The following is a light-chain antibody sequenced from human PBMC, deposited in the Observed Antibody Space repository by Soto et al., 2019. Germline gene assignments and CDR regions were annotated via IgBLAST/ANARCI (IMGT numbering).Light chain of an antibody. CDR2: GNI. CDR3: QSYDSSLSAWV. V-gene: IGLV1-40*01. Sequence: QSVLTQPPSVSGGPGQRVTISCIRSSSNIGAGYDVHWYQQFPGTAPKLLIHGNINRPSGVPDRFSGSKSGTSASLAITGLQAEDETDYYCQSYDSSLSAWVFGGGTKLTVL. J-gene: IGLJ3*02. CDR1: SSNIGAGYD.